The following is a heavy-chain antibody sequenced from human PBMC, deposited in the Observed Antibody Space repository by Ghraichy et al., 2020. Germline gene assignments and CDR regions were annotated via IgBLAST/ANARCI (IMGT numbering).Heavy chain of an antibody. Sequence: GESLNISCTASGFTFGDYAMSWVRQAPGKGLEWVGFIRSKAYGGTTEYAASVKGRFTISRDDSKSIAYLQMNSLKTEDTAVYYCTRDKGSGWSGDAFDIWGQGTMVTVSS. D-gene: IGHD6-19*01. CDR1: GFTFGDYA. V-gene: IGHV3-49*04. CDR2: IRSKAYGGTT. CDR3: TRDKGSGWSGDAFDI. J-gene: IGHJ3*02.